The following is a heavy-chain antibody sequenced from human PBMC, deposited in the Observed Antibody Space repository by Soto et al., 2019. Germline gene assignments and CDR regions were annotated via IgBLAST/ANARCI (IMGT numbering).Heavy chain of an antibody. CDR1: GFTFSSYS. CDR3: ARDCRYYYDSSGYYSHFDY. V-gene: IGHV3-21*01. J-gene: IGHJ4*02. D-gene: IGHD3-22*01. Sequence: PGGSLRLSCAASGFTFSSYSMNWVRQAPGKGLEWVSSIGSSSSYIYYADSVKGRFTISRDNAKNSLYLQMNSLRAEDTAVYYCARDCRYYYDSSGYYSHFDYWGQGTLVTVSS. CDR2: IGSSSSYI.